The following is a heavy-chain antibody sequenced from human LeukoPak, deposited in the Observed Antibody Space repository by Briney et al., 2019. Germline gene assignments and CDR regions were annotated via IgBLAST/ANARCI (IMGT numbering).Heavy chain of an antibody. Sequence: ASVKVSCKASGYTFTSYGISWVRQAPGQGLEWMGGIIPIFGTANYAQKFQGRVTITADESTSTAYMELSSLRSEDTAVYYCASEQQQAYWGQGTLVTVSS. CDR1: GYTFTSYG. V-gene: IGHV1-69*13. CDR3: ASEQQQAY. J-gene: IGHJ4*02. CDR2: IIPIFGTA. D-gene: IGHD6-13*01.